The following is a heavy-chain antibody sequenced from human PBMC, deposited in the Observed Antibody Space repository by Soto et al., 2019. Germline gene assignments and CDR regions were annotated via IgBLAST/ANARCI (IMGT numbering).Heavy chain of an antibody. Sequence: EVQLLESGGGLVQPGGSLRLSCAASGFTFSSYAMSWVRQAPGKGLEWVSAISGSGGRTYYADSVKGRFTISRDNSKNTLYLQMNSLRAEDTAVYYCAKGAFCPVGYCSGGSFDYYYYGMDVWGQGTTVTVSS. CDR2: ISGSGGRT. CDR3: AKGAFCPVGYCSGGSFDYYYYGMDV. D-gene: IGHD2-15*01. J-gene: IGHJ6*02. V-gene: IGHV3-23*01. CDR1: GFTFSSYA.